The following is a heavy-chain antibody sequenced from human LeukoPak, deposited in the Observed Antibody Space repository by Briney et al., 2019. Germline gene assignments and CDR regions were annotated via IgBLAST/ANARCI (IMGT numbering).Heavy chain of an antibody. V-gene: IGHV3-23*01. J-gene: IGHJ4*02. CDR3: AKLHVLTTGYYFDY. Sequence: GGSLRLSCAASGFTFSSYAMSWVRQAPGKGLEWVSAASGSGDNTYYADSVKGRFTISRDNSKNTLYLQMNSLRAEDTAVYYCAKLHVLTTGYYFDYWGQGTLVTVSS. CDR2: ASGSGDNT. D-gene: IGHD4/OR15-4a*01. CDR1: GFTFSSYA.